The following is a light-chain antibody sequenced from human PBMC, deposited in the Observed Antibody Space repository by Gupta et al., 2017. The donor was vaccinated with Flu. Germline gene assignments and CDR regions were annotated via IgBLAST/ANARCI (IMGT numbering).Light chain of an antibody. CDR2: AAS. CDR1: QSISSY. V-gene: IGKV1-39*01. CDR3: QQSYSTPIT. J-gene: IGKJ5*01. Sequence: DIQMTQSPSSLSASVGDRVTITCRASQSISSYLNWYQQKPGKAPKLLIYAASSLQSGVPSRFSGSGSGTDFTLTISSRQPEDFANYYCQQSYSTPITFGQGTRLEIK.